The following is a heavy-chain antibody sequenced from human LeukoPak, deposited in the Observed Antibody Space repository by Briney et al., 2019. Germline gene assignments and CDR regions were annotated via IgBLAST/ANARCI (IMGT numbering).Heavy chain of an antibody. V-gene: IGHV3-23*01. CDR3: AKGKHTVAGTGY. CDR2: ISGSGGST. D-gene: IGHD6-19*01. Sequence: GGSLGHACAASGFTFSSYAMSWVRQAPGKGLEWVSAISGSGGSTYYADSVKGRFTISRDNSKNTLYLQMNSLRAEDTAVYYCAKGKHTVAGTGYWGQGTLVTVSS. CDR1: GFTFSSYA. J-gene: IGHJ4*02.